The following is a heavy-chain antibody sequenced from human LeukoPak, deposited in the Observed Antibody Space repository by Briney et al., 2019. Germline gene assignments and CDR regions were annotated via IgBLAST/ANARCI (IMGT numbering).Heavy chain of an antibody. V-gene: IGHV1-18*01. CDR3: ARDSDTIFGVVIIDY. J-gene: IGHJ4*02. CDR1: GYTFTSYG. CDR2: ISAYNGNT. Sequence: ASVKVSCKASGYTFTSYGISWVRQAPGQGLEWMGWISAYNGNTNYAQKLQGRVTMTTDTSTSTAHMELRSLRSDDTAVYYCARDSDTIFGVVIIDYWGQGTLVTVSS. D-gene: IGHD3-3*01.